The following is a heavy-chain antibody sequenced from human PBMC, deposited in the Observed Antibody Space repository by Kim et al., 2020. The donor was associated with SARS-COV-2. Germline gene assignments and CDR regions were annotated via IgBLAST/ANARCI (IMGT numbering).Heavy chain of an antibody. CDR3: ARVGRYDSSGS. D-gene: IGHD3-22*01. J-gene: IGHJ5*02. CDR1: GYSISSGYY. Sequence: SETLSLTCTASGYSISSGYYWGWIRQPPGKGLEWVGTIYHSGSTYYNPSLKSRLTISVDTSKNQFSLKLSSVTAADTAVYYCARVGRYDSSGSWGQGTPVTVSS. V-gene: IGHV4-38-2*02. CDR2: IYHSGST.